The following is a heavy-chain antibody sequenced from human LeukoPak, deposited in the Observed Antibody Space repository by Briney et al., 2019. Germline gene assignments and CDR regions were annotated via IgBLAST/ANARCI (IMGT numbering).Heavy chain of an antibody. J-gene: IGHJ1*01. CDR3: ARGSSHSSSWFEYFQH. CDR1: GVSFSNFS. D-gene: IGHD6-13*01. CDR2: ISRRSTTI. V-gene: IGHV3-48*01. Sequence: GGSLRLSCEASGVSFSNFSMHWVRQAPGEGLEWLSYISRRSTTIYYAASVKGRFTISRDNAEKSLYLQMNSLRVEDTAVYYCARGSSHSSSWFEYFQHWGQGALVTVSS.